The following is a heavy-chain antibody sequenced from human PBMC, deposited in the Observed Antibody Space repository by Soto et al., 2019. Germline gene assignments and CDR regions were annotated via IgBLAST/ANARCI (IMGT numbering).Heavy chain of an antibody. J-gene: IGHJ6*02. V-gene: IGHV4-39*01. D-gene: IGHD2-15*01. CDR2: IYYSGST. Sequence: SETLSLTCTVSGGSISSSSYYWGWIRQPPGKGLEWIGSIYYSGSTYYNPSLKSRVTISVDTSKNQFSLKLSSVTAADTAVYYCAGYCSGGSCYLSMDVWGQGTTVT. CDR3: AGYCSGGSCYLSMDV. CDR1: GGSISSSSYY.